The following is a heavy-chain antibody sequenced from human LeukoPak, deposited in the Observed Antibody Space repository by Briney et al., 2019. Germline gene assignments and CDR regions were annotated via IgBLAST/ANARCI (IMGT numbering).Heavy chain of an antibody. D-gene: IGHD6-13*01. CDR2: ISGSGGST. CDR1: GFTFSSYA. J-gene: IGHJ4*02. V-gene: IGHV3-23*01. Sequence: PGGSLRLSCAAPGFTFSSYAMSWVRQAPGKGLEWVSAISGSGGSTYYADSAKGRFTISRDNSKNTLYLQMNSLRAEDTAVYYCAKDPARIAAAGTGYDYWGQGTLVTVSS. CDR3: AKDPARIAAAGTGYDY.